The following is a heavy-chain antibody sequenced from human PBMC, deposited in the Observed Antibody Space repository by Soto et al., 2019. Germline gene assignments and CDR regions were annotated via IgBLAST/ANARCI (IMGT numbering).Heavy chain of an antibody. CDR2: IYYSGST. Sequence: KPSETLSLTCTVSGGSISSGGYYWSWIRQHPGKGLEWIGYIYYSGSTNYNPSLKSRVTISVDTSKNQFSLKLSSVTAADTAVYYCARAQPCISTSCYYYGRSYYFDYWGKGTLVTVSS. J-gene: IGHJ4*02. CDR3: ARAQPCISTSCYYYGRSYYFDY. V-gene: IGHV4-31*03. CDR1: GGSISSGGYY. D-gene: IGHD2-2*01.